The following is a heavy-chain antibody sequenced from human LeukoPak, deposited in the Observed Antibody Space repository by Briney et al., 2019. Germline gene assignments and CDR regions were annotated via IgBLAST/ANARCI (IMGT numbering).Heavy chain of an antibody. J-gene: IGHJ4*02. V-gene: IGHV4-59*08. D-gene: IGHD4-11*01. CDR1: GGSISSYY. CDR2: IYYSGST. Sequence: SEALPLTCTVSGGSISSYYWSWIRQPPGKGLEWIGYIYYSGSTNYNPSLKSRVTISVDTSKNQFSLKLSSVTAADTAVYYCARGFERYGNAPFGYWGQGTLVTVSS. CDR3: ARGFERYGNAPFGY.